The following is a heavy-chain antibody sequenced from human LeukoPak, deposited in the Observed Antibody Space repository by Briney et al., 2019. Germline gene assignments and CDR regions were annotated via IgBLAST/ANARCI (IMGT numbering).Heavy chain of an antibody. J-gene: IGHJ4*02. Sequence: SETLSLTCTVSAASISSSPYYWGWIRQPPGKGLEWIGNIFYAGSTYYNPSLKTRLPISVDTSKNQFSLKLSSVTAADTAVYYCARRGPSGRSLDYWGQGTLVTVSS. CDR2: IFYAGST. CDR3: ARRGPSGRSLDY. CDR1: AASISSSPYY. D-gene: IGHD3-10*01. V-gene: IGHV4-39*01.